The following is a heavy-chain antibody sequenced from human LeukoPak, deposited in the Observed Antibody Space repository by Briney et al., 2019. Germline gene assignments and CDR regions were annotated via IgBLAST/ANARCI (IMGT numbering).Heavy chain of an antibody. Sequence: ASVKVSCKASGGTFSSYAISWVRQAPGQGLEWMGWMNPNSGNTGYAQKFQGRVTMTRNTSISTAYMELSSLRSEDTAVYYCARGLLWFGDIDWGQGTLVTVSS. D-gene: IGHD3-10*01. CDR3: ARGLLWFGDID. CDR1: GGTFSSYA. CDR2: MNPNSGNT. V-gene: IGHV1-8*02. J-gene: IGHJ4*02.